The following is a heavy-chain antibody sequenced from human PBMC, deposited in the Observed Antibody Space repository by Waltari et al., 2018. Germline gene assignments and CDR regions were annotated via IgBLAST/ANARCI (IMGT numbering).Heavy chain of an antibody. J-gene: IGHJ4*02. CDR2: SNHSGST. D-gene: IGHD3-10*01. CDR3: ARGIRRWFRELPSYFDY. V-gene: IGHV4-39*07. Sequence: QLQLQESGPGLVKPSETLSLTCTVSGGSISSSSYYWGWIRQPPGKGLEWIGESNHSGSTNYNPSLKSRGTISVDTSKNQFSLKLSSVTAADTAVYYWARGIRRWFRELPSYFDYWGQGTLVTVSS. CDR1: GGSISSSSYY.